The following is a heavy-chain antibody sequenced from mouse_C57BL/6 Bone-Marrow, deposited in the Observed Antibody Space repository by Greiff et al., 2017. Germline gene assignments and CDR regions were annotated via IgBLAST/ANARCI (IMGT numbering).Heavy chain of an antibody. CDR1: GFTFSSYA. J-gene: IGHJ1*03. CDR2: ISDGGSYT. V-gene: IGHV5-4*01. CDR3: ARDYYCSTYWYFDV. Sequence: EVKLVESGGGLVKPGGSLKLSCAASGFTFSSYAMSWVRQTPEKRLEWVATISDGGSYTYYPDNVKGRCTISRDNAKNNLYLQMSHLKSEDTAMYYCARDYYCSTYWYFDVWGTGTTVTVSS. D-gene: IGHD1-1*01.